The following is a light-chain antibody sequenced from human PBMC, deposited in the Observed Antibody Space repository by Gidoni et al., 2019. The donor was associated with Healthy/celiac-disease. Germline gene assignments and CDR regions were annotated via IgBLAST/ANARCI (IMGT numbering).Light chain of an antibody. CDR3: QQYNSYSWT. J-gene: IGKJ1*01. CDR1: QSISSW. CDR2: KAS. Sequence: DIQMTQSPSTLSASVGDRVTITCRASQSISSWLAWYQHQPGKAPKLLIYKASSLESGVPSRFSGSGSGTEFTLTISSLQPDDFATYYSQQYNSYSWTFGQGTKVEIK. V-gene: IGKV1-5*03.